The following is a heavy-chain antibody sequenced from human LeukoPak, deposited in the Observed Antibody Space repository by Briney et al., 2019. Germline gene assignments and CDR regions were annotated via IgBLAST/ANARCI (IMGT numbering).Heavy chain of an antibody. J-gene: IGHJ3*02. Sequence: GGSLRLSCAASGFTFSDYYTSWIRQAPGKGLEWVSYISSSSTYTNYADSVKGRFTISRDNAKNSLYLQMNSLRAEDTAVYYCARSLTRDCDSTSCWAALDIWGQGTMVTVSS. CDR2: ISSSSTYT. D-gene: IGHD2-2*01. CDR1: GFTFSDYY. CDR3: ARSLTRDCDSTSCWAALDI. V-gene: IGHV3-11*03.